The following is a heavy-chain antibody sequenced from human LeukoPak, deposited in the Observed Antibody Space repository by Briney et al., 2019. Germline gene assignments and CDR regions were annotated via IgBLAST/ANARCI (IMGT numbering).Heavy chain of an antibody. CDR3: AKFAYSTSSSLGYFDY. J-gene: IGHJ4*02. Sequence: GGSLRLSCAASGLTLDDYAMHWVRQGSGKGLEWVSGISWNSGSIGYADSVKGRFTISRDNAKNSLYLQMNSLRAEDTALYFCAKFAYSTSSSLGYFDYWGQGTLVTVSS. V-gene: IGHV3-9*01. CDR1: GLTLDDYA. CDR2: ISWNSGSI. D-gene: IGHD6-13*01.